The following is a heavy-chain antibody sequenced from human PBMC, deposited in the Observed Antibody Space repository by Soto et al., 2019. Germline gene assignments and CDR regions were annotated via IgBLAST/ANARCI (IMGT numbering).Heavy chain of an antibody. CDR3: AKGLIEHQQYGLGSY. Sequence: QVQLVESGGGVVQPGRSLRLSCAASGFTFSSYGMHWVRQAPGKGLEWVAVISYDGSNNDYADSVKGRFTISRDNSKNTLYLQMTSLRAEDTAVYYCAKGLIEHQQYGLGSYWGQGTLVTVSS. CDR2: ISYDGSNN. J-gene: IGHJ4*02. D-gene: IGHD3-9*01. CDR1: GFTFSSYG. V-gene: IGHV3-30*18.